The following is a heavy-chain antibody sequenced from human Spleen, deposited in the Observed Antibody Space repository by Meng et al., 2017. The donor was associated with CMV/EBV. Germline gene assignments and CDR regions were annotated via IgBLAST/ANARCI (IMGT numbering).Heavy chain of an antibody. CDR2: IRSSGSIR. CDR1: GFSPSDSY. Sequence: GGSLALSCSSAGFSPSDSYMCWIRQAPGKGLEWIAFIRSSGSIRHYADSVKGRFTISRDNTKNTLYLQMNSLKTEDTAVYYCTTGIVGYESSGYDLPFDYWGQGTLVTVSS. J-gene: IGHJ4*02. D-gene: IGHD3-22*01. CDR3: TTGIVGYESSGYDLPFDY. V-gene: IGHV3-11*01.